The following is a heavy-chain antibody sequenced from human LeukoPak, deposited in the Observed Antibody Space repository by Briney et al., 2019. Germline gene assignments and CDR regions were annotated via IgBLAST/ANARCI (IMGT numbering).Heavy chain of an antibody. CDR1: GFTFSTSG. D-gene: IGHD2-2*01. V-gene: IGHV3-33*01. Sequence: GGSLRLSCAASGFTFSTSGMHWVRQAPGKGLEWVAVIWFDGSNKHYADSVKGRFSISRDNSESTLYLQMNSLRAEDTAVYYCARDPSYCSSTNCYVGSPLYYYYPMDVWGQGTTVTVSS. CDR3: ARDPSYCSSTNCYVGSPLYYYYPMDV. J-gene: IGHJ6*02. CDR2: IWFDGSNK.